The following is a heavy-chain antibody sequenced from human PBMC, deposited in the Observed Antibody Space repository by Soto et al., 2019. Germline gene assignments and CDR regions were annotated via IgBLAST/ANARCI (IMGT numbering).Heavy chain of an antibody. D-gene: IGHD3-10*01. CDR1: GFTFSSYG. CDR3: AREAEGYYYGSGTAFDY. V-gene: IGHV3-33*01. Sequence: GGSLRLSCAASGFTFSSYGMHWVRQAPGKGLEWVAVIWYDGSNKYYADSVKGRFTISRDNSKNTLYLQMNSLRAEDTAVYYCAREAEGYYYGSGTAFDYWGQGTLVTVSS. CDR2: IWYDGSNK. J-gene: IGHJ4*02.